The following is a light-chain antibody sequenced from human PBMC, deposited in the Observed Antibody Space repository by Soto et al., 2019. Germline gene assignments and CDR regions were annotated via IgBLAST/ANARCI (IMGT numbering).Light chain of an antibody. J-gene: IGLJ2*01. V-gene: IGLV2-23*03. Sequence: QSALTQPASVSGSPGQSNTISCAGTSSDVGSYNFVSWYQQHPGKAPKLMIYEGNKRPSGVSNRFSGSKSGNTASLTISGLQAADEADYYCCSYAGSSTFVVFGGGTKLTVL. CDR2: EGN. CDR1: SSDVGSYNF. CDR3: CSYAGSSTFVV.